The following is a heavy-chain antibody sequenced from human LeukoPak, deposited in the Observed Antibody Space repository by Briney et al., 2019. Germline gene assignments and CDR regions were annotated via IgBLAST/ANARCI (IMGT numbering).Heavy chain of an antibody. Sequence: SETLSLTCTVSGGSISSYYWSWIRQPPGKGLEWIGYISYSGSTYYNPSLKSRVTISVDTSKSQFYLKLSSVTAADTPVYYCARLWDSSARLYYLRYWVQPALPTLPS. CDR3: ARLWDSSARLYYLRY. CDR2: ISYSGST. J-gene: IGHJ4*02. V-gene: IGHV4-59*08. D-gene: IGHD3-16*01. CDR1: GGSISSYY.